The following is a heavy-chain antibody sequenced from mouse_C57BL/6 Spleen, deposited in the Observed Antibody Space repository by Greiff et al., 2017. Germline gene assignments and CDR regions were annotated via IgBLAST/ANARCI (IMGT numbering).Heavy chain of an antibody. CDR2: IYPGSGST. J-gene: IGHJ2*01. CDR3: STEGQLRPHCDY. CDR1: GYTFTSYW. D-gene: IGHD3-2*02. V-gene: IGHV1-55*01. Sequence: QVQLQQPGAELVKPGASVKMSCTASGYTFTSYWITWVKQRPGQGLEWIGDIYPGSGSTNYNEKFKGKATLTVDTSSSTAYRQPSSRTAEDSAVYHWSTEGQLRPHCDYWGQGTTLTVSS.